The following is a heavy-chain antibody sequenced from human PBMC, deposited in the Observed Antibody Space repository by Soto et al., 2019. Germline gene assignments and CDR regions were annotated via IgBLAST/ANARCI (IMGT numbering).Heavy chain of an antibody. J-gene: IGHJ4*02. Sequence: EVQLLGSGGGLVQPGGSLRLSCVASGFTFSTYWMNWVRQAPGMGLEWVANINPDGSVGTYVDSVKGRFTTSRDNAKNSLYLQMNSLGADDTSVYVCAGWGGHDYHYGGQGILVTVSS. CDR1: GFTFSTYW. CDR3: AGWGGHDYHY. CDR2: INPDGSVG. D-gene: IGHD3-16*01. V-gene: IGHV3-7*03.